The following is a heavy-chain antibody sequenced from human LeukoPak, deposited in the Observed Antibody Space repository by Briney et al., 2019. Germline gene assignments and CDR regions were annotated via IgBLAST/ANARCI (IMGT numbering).Heavy chain of an antibody. CDR2: IYTSGST. CDR3: ARLVGYQLTRGNYYYYYMDV. Sequence: SETLSLTCTVSGGSISSYYWSWIRQPPGKGLEWIGYIYTSGSTNYNPSLKSRVTISVDTSKNQFSLKLSSVTAADTAVYYCARLVGYQLTRGNYYYYYMDVWGKGTTVTVSS. J-gene: IGHJ6*03. D-gene: IGHD2-2*01. V-gene: IGHV4-4*09. CDR1: GGSISSYY.